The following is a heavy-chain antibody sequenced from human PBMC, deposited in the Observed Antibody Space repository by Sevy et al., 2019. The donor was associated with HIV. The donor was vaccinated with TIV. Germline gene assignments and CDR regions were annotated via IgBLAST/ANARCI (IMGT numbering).Heavy chain of an antibody. CDR1: GYSFTSYW. J-gene: IGHJ6*02. V-gene: IGHV5-10-1*01. D-gene: IGHD4-4*01. Sequence: GESLKISCKGSGYSFTSYWISWVRQMPGKGLEWMGRIDPSDSYTNYSPSFQGHVTISADKSISTAYLQWGSLKASDTAMYYCARVTTVTHYYYYYGMDVWGQGTTVTVSS. CDR3: ARVTTVTHYYYYYGMDV. CDR2: IDPSDSYT.